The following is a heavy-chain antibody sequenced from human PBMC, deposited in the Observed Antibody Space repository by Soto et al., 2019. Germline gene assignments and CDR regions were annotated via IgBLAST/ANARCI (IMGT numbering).Heavy chain of an antibody. D-gene: IGHD6-13*01. CDR3: AREIAAAGISYFDS. J-gene: IGHJ4*02. Sequence: QVQLVESGGGLVKPGGSLRLSCEAFGFTFSDFYMSWVRQAPGQGLEWVSHISSSGRTIYYGVSVKGRFTISRDNAKSSLHLQMNSLRADDTAVYYCAREIAAAGISYFDSWGQGTPVTVSS. V-gene: IGHV3-11*01. CDR1: GFTFSDFY. CDR2: ISSSGRTI.